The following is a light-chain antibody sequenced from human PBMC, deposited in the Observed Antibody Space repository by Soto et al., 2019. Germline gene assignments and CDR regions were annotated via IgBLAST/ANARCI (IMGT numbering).Light chain of an antibody. Sequence: EIVLTQSPGTLSLSPGERATLSCRASQSVSSTYLAWYQQKPGQAPRLLIYGASSRATGIPDRFSGSGSGTDFTLTISNVEPEDFAVYYCHQRQSWPRTFGQGTKVDNK. V-gene: IGKV3-20*01. CDR3: HQRQSWPRT. J-gene: IGKJ1*01. CDR2: GAS. CDR1: QSVSSTY.